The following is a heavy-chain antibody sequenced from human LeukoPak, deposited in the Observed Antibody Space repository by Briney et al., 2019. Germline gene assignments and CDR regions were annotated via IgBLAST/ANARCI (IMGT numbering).Heavy chain of an antibody. Sequence: SVKVSCKASGGTFSSYAISWVRQAPGQGLEWMGGIIPIFGTANYAQKFQGRVTITADKSTSTAYMELSSLRSEDTAVYYCARDGRYSSELYWFDPWGQGTLVTVSS. V-gene: IGHV1-69*06. D-gene: IGHD6-19*01. J-gene: IGHJ5*02. CDR2: IIPIFGTA. CDR1: GGTFSSYA. CDR3: ARDGRYSSELYWFDP.